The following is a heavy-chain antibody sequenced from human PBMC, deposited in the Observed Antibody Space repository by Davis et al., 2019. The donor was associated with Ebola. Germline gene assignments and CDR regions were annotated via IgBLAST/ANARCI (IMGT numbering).Heavy chain of an antibody. Sequence: GESLKISCAASGFTFSSYWMHWVRHAPGQGLVWVSRINSDGSSTSYADSVKGRFTISRDNAKNTLYLQMNSLRAEDTAVYYCAKDGGFGVVKYYFDYWGQGTLVTVSS. CDR1: GFTFSSYW. D-gene: IGHD3-3*01. CDR2: INSDGSST. J-gene: IGHJ4*02. CDR3: AKDGGFGVVKYYFDY. V-gene: IGHV3-74*01.